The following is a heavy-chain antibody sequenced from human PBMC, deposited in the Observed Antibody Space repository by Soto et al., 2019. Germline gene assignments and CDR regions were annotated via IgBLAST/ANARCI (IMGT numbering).Heavy chain of an antibody. CDR1: GGSISGFY. J-gene: IGHJ4*02. Sequence: SETLSLTCTVAGGSISGFYWSWIRQPPGKGLEWIGYIYFNGNTNYNPSLKRRVTISIDTSKKQISLNLTSVTDADTAVYYCASVTFGGVVLAHWGQGTLVTVSS. CDR2: IYFNGNT. V-gene: IGHV4-59*01. D-gene: IGHD3-16*01. CDR3: ASVTFGGVVLAH.